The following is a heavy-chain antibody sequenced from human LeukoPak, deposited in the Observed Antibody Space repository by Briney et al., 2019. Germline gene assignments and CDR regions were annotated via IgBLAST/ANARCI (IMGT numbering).Heavy chain of an antibody. V-gene: IGHV3-23*01. CDR3: AKDRWPDMAAAARYFDY. J-gene: IGHJ4*02. D-gene: IGHD6-13*01. Sequence: GGSLRLSCAASGFTFSSYAMSWVRQAPGKGLEWVSSISGSGGSTYYADSVKGRFTISRDNSKNMLYLQMNSLRAEDTAVYYCAKDRWPDMAAAARYFDYWGQGTLVTVSS. CDR2: ISGSGGST. CDR1: GFTFSSYA.